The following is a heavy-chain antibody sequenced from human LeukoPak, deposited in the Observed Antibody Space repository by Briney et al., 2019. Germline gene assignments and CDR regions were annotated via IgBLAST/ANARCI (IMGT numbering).Heavy chain of an antibody. CDR2: MNPNNGDS. D-gene: IGHD6-25*01. V-gene: IGHV1-8*03. J-gene: IGHJ4*02. CDR3: ARTTSFTASGYDY. Sequence: EASVTVSCKASGYTFTNYHINWVRQATGQGLEWMGWMNPNNGDSGYAQKFQSRVTITRDTSISTSYMELRSLRSDDTAVYFCARTTSFTASGYDYWGQGTLVTVSS. CDR1: GYTFTNYH.